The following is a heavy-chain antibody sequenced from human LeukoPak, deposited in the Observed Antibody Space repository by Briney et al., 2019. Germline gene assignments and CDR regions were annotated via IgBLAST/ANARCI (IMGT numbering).Heavy chain of an antibody. CDR1: GGSISSYY. CDR3: AREGGEQIGDAFDI. CDR2: VYYSGTT. D-gene: IGHD1/OR15-1a*01. V-gene: IGHV4-59*01. Sequence: SETLSLTCTVSGGSISSYYWSWIRQPPGKGLEWIGYVYYSGTTNFNPSLQSRVTMSVDTSKNQFSLYLRSVIAADMAVYYCAREGGEQIGDAFDIWGQGTMVTVSS. J-gene: IGHJ3*02.